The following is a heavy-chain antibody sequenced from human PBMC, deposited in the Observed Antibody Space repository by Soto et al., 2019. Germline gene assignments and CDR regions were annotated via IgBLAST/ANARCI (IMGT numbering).Heavy chain of an antibody. J-gene: IGHJ4*02. CDR3: ARAYRFNSLELPGY. CDR2: ISAYNGNT. CDR1: GYTFTSYG. Sequence: VKVSCKASGYTFTSYGISWVRQAPGQGLEWMGWISAYNGNTNYAQKLQGRVTMTTDTSTSTAYMELRSLRSDDTAVYYCARAYRFNSLELPGYWGQGTLVTVSS. V-gene: IGHV1-18*01. D-gene: IGHD1-7*01.